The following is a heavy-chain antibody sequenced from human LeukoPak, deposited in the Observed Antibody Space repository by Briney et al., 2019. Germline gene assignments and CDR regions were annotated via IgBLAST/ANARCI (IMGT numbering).Heavy chain of an antibody. CDR1: GGSFSGYY. V-gene: IGHV4-34*01. CDR2: INHSGST. D-gene: IGHD3-16*02. Sequence: PSETLSLTCAVYGGSFSGYYWSWIRQPPGKGLEWIGEINHSGSTNYNPSLKSRVTISVDTSKNQFSLKLSSVTAADTAVYYCARGPDYDVWGSYRYTVYFDYWGQGTLVTVSS. J-gene: IGHJ4*02. CDR3: ARGPDYDVWGSYRYTVYFDY.